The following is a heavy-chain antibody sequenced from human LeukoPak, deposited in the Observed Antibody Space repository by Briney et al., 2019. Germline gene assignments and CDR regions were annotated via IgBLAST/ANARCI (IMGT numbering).Heavy chain of an antibody. D-gene: IGHD4-11*01. CDR2: IYYSGST. Sequence: SETLSLTCTVSGGSISSSSYYWGWIRQPPGKGLEWIGSIYYSGSTYYNPSLKSRVTISVDTSKNQFSLKLSSVTAADTAVYYCARATGWTTVNAPQQPPPHFDYWGQGTLVTVSS. CDR1: GGSISSSSYY. J-gene: IGHJ4*02. CDR3: ARATGWTTVNAPQQPPPHFDY. V-gene: IGHV4-39*07.